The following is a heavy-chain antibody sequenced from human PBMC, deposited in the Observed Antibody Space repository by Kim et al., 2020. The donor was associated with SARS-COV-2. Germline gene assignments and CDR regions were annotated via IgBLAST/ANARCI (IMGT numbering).Heavy chain of an antibody. CDR2: ISGSGGST. Sequence: GGSLRLSCAASGFTFSSYAMSWVRQAPGKGLEWVSAISGSGGSTYYADSVKGRFTISRDNSKNTLYLQMNSLRAEDTAVYYCAKIPSRYYDSSGYYVSFDIWGQGTMVTVSS. CDR1: GFTFSSYA. J-gene: IGHJ3*02. V-gene: IGHV3-23*01. CDR3: AKIPSRYYDSSGYYVSFDI. D-gene: IGHD3-22*01.